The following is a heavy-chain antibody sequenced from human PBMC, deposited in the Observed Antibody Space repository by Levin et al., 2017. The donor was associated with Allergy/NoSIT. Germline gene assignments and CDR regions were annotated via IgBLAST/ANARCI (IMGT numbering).Heavy chain of an antibody. CDR3: ARVGTSMIRGVIITSRWFDP. CDR1: GYTFTGFY. Sequence: ASVKVSCKASGYTFTGFYVHWVRQAPGQGLEWMGWINPNSGDTNYAQKFQGRVTMTRDTSISTAYMELSSLRFDDTAVYYCARVGTSMIRGVIITSRWFDPWGQGTLVTVSS. V-gene: IGHV1-2*02. CDR2: INPNSGDT. D-gene: IGHD3-10*01. J-gene: IGHJ5*02.